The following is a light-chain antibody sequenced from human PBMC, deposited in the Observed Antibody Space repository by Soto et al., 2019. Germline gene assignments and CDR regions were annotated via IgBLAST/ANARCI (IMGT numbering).Light chain of an antibody. CDR1: SANIGSNT. CDR3: SAWDDSLNGWV. Sequence: QSVLTQPPSASGTPGQRVTISCSGSSANIGSNTVNWYQQFPGTAPKLLIYSNNQRPSGVPDRFSGSKSGTSASLAFSGLQSEDEADYSCSAWDDSLNGWVFGGGTKLTVL. V-gene: IGLV1-44*01. J-gene: IGLJ3*02. CDR2: SNN.